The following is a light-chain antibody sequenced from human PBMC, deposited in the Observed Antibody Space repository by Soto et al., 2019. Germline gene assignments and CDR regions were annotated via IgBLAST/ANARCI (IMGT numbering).Light chain of an antibody. CDR1: HSDIGNYDY. J-gene: IGLJ1*01. CDR2: DVG. CDR3: NSYREDHPRFYV. V-gene: IGLV2-14*03. Sequence: QSVLTQPASVSGSPGQSITISCTGTHSDIGNYDYVSWYQHLPGKAPKLMIYDVGSRPSGVSSRFSGSKSGNTASLAISGLQAEDEAEYYCNSYREDHPRFYVFGTGTKV.